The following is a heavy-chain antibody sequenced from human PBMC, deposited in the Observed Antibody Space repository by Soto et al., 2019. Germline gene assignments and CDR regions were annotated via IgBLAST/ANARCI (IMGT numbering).Heavy chain of an antibody. V-gene: IGHV4-30-4*01. J-gene: IGHJ4*02. CDR1: GGSISGGDYY. Sequence: SETLSLTCTVSGGSISGGDYYWMWIRQPPGKGLEWIGYIYYSGSTYYNPSLKSRSTISIDTSKNQFFLKLDSVTAADTAVYYCARLYTGYESFDYWGQGTLVPVSS. CDR2: IYYSGST. CDR3: ARLYTGYESFDY. D-gene: IGHD5-12*01.